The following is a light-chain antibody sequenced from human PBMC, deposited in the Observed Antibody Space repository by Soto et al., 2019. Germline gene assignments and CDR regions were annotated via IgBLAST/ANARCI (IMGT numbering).Light chain of an antibody. Sequence: QSVLTQPPSVSAAPGQKVTISCSGSSSNIGNNYVSWYQQLPGTAPKLLIYDNNKRPSGIPDRFSGSKSGTSATLGITGLQTGDEADYYCGTWDSSLSAEYVFGTGTKVTV. CDR2: DNN. CDR3: GTWDSSLSAEYV. J-gene: IGLJ1*01. CDR1: SSNIGNNY. V-gene: IGLV1-51*01.